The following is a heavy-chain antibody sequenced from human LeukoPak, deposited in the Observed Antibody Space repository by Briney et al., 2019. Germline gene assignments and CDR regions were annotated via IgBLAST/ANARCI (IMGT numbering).Heavy chain of an antibody. J-gene: IGHJ3*02. D-gene: IGHD3-10*01. V-gene: IGHV3-30*04. Sequence: GRSLRLSCAASGFTFSSYAMHWVRQAPGKGLEWVAVISYDGSNKYYADSVKGRFTISRDNSKNTLYLQMNSLRAEDTAVYYCARESYGGFDIWGQGTMVTVSS. CDR2: ISYDGSNK. CDR3: ARESYGGFDI. CDR1: GFTFSSYA.